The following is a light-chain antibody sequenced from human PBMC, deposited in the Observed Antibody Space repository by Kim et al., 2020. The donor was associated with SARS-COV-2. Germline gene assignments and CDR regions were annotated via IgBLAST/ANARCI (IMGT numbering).Light chain of an antibody. CDR3: QQSYTTPRT. CDR2: AAS. Sequence: EYVRNIVTISCRASQTISRFVNWYQQKPGKAPEPLIFAASNLQSGVSSRFSGSGSGTDFILTITNLQPEDSATYYCQQSYTTPRTFGQGTKVDIK. CDR1: QTISRF. V-gene: IGKV1-39*01. J-gene: IGKJ1*01.